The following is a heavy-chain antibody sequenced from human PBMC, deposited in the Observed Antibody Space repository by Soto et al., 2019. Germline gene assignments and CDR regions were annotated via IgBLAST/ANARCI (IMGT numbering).Heavy chain of an antibody. Sequence: ASVKVSCKASGYTFTGYYMHWVRQAPGQGLEWMGWINPNSGGTNYAQKFQGRVTVTRDTSISTAYMELSRLRSDDTAVYYCASMHVAASYYFDYWGQGTLVTVS. J-gene: IGHJ4*02. D-gene: IGHD2-15*01. CDR1: GYTFTGYY. CDR2: INPNSGGT. V-gene: IGHV1-2*02. CDR3: ASMHVAASYYFDY.